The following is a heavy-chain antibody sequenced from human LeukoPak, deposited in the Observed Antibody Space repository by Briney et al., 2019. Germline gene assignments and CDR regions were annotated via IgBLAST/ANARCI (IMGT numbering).Heavy chain of an antibody. J-gene: IGHJ5*02. V-gene: IGHV4-34*01. CDR2: INHSGST. CDR3: ARGTSSHSGWFDP. D-gene: IGHD6-6*01. Sequence: SETLSLTCAVYGGSFSGYYWSWIRQPPGKGLEWIGEINHSGSTNYNPSLKSRVTISVDTSKNQFSLKLSSVTAADTAVYCCARGTSSHSGWFDPWGQVTLVTVSS. CDR1: GGSFSGYY.